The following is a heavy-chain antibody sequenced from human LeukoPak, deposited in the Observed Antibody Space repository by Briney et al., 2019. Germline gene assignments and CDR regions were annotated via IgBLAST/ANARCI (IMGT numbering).Heavy chain of an antibody. V-gene: IGHV3-21*01. CDR3: ARNWNGPDY. Sequence: PGGSLRLSXAASGFTFSSSSMNWVRQTPGEGLEWVSSITSSSSYIYYVDSVKGRFTISRDNANNSLYLQMNSLRAEDTAVYYCARNWNGPDYWGQGTLVTVSS. J-gene: IGHJ4*02. CDR1: GFTFSSSS. CDR2: ITSSSSYI. D-gene: IGHD1-1*01.